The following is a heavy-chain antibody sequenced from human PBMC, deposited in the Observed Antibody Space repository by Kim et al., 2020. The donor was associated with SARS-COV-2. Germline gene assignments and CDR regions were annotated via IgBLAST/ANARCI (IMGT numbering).Heavy chain of an antibody. V-gene: IGHV4-39*01. J-gene: IGHJ3*02. Sequence: SETLSLTCTVSGGSISSSSYYWGWIRQPPGKGLEWIGSIYYSGSTYYNPSLKSRVTISVDTSKNQFSLKLSSVTAADTAVYYCARTQVVFDDAFDIWGQGTMVTVSS. D-gene: IGHD2-15*01. CDR3: ARTQVVFDDAFDI. CDR1: GGSISSSSYY. CDR2: IYYSGST.